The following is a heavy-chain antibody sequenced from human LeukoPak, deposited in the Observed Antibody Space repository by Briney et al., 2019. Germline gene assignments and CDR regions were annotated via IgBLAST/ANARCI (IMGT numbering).Heavy chain of an antibody. D-gene: IGHD2-8*01. CDR1: GFTFSSYG. CDR3: AKGYCTNGVCYPTTTYIDY. CDR2: ISGSGGST. V-gene: IGHV3-23*01. J-gene: IGHJ4*02. Sequence: PGGSLRLSCAASGFTFSSYGMSWVRQAPGKGLEWVSAISGSGGSTYYADSVKGRFTISRDNSKNTLYLQMNSLRAEDTAVYYCAKGYCTNGVCYPTTTYIDYWGQGTLVTVSS.